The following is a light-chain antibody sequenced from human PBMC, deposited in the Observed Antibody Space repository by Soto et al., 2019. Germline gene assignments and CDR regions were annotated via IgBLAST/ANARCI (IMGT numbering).Light chain of an antibody. CDR1: SGHSSYA. J-gene: IGLJ3*02. CDR2: LNSDGSH. CDR3: QTWGTGIQV. Sequence: QSVLTQSPSASASLGASVKLTCTLSSGHSSYAIAWHQQQPEKGPRYLMKLNSDGSHSKGDGIPDRFSGSSSGAERYLTISSLQSEDEADYYCQTWGTGIQVFGGGTPLTVL. V-gene: IGLV4-69*01.